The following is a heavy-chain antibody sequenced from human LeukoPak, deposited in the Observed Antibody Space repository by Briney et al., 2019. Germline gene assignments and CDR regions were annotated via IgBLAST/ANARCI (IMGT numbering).Heavy chain of an antibody. V-gene: IGHV1-2*02. Sequence: ASVKVSCKASGYTFTGYYMHWVRQAPGQGLEGMGWINPNSGGTNYAQKFQGRVTMTRDTSISTAYMELSRLRSDDTAVYYCARVCSSCYFRFDPWGQGTLVTVSS. CDR1: GYTFTGYY. J-gene: IGHJ5*02. CDR2: INPNSGGT. CDR3: ARVCSSCYFRFDP. D-gene: IGHD2-15*01.